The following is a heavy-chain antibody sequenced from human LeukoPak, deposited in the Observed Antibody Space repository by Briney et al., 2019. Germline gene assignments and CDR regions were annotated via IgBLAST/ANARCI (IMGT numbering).Heavy chain of an antibody. CDR3: ARDYSGSLDY. Sequence: SETLSLTCTVSGASLSSAHGWSWIRQPPGKGLEWIGYSQNSGCTNCNPTLKSRVTISVDTSKNQFSLKLSSVTAADTAICYCARDYSGSLDYWGQGILVTVTS. V-gene: IGHV4-61*01. CDR2: SQNSGCT. D-gene: IGHD3-10*01. J-gene: IGHJ4*02. CDR1: GASLSSAHG.